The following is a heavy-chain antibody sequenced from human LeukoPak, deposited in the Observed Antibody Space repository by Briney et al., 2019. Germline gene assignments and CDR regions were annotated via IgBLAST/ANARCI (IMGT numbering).Heavy chain of an antibody. J-gene: IGHJ5*02. CDR1: GFTFSSYS. CDR2: ISSSSSYI. V-gene: IGHV3-21*01. CDR3: ARDRGGIFLDP. D-gene: IGHD2/OR15-2a*01. Sequence: GGSLRLSCAASGFTFSSYSMNWVRQAPGKGLEWVLSISSSSSYIYYADSVKGRFTISRDNAKNSLYLQMNSLRAEDTAVYYCARDRGGIFLDPWGQGTLVTVSS.